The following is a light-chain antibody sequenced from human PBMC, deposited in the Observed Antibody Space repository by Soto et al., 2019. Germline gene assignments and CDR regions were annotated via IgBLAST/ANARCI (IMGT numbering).Light chain of an antibody. CDR1: SSDVGLYDY. Sequence: QSVLTQPASVSGSPGQSITISCTGTSSDVGLYDYVSWYQQHPGKAPQLMFYAVSNRPSGVSNRFSASKSGNTASLFIPGLQAEDEADYYCSSYTSDSSYVFGSGTKVTVL. CDR3: SSYTSDSSYV. J-gene: IGLJ1*01. V-gene: IGLV2-14*01. CDR2: AVS.